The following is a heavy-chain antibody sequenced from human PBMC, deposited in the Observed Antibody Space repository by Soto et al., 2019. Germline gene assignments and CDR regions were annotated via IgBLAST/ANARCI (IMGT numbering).Heavy chain of an antibody. Sequence: PGGSLRLSCTASGFTFGDYAMSWFRQAPGKGLEWVANIKRDGSEKYYVDSVKGRFTISRDNAKNSQYLQMNSLRAEDTAVYYCARDNREYYDYIWGSYRQPSPYYFDYWGQGTLVTVSS. J-gene: IGHJ4*02. V-gene: IGHV3-7*01. D-gene: IGHD3-16*02. CDR1: GFTFGDYA. CDR3: ARDNREYYDYIWGSYRQPSPYYFDY. CDR2: IKRDGSEK.